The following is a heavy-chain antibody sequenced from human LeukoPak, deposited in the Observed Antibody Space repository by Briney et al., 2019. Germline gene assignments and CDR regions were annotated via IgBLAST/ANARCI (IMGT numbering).Heavy chain of an antibody. CDR2: IYSGGST. V-gene: IGHV3-53*01. D-gene: IGHD1-26*01. J-gene: IGHJ6*02. Sequence: GGSLRLSCAASGFTVSSNYMSWVRRAPGKGLEWVSVIYSGGSTYHADSVKGRFTISRDNSKNTLYLQMNSLRAEDTAVYYCARDRSIVGIGTYYYYGMDVWGQGTTVTVSS. CDR3: ARDRSIVGIGTYYYYGMDV. CDR1: GFTVSSNY.